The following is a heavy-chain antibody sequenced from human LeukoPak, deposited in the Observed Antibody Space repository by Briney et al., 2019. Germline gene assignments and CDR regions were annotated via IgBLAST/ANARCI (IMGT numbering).Heavy chain of an antibody. Sequence: PGGSLRLSCAASGFTFSTYAMSWVRQAPGKGLEWVSLISGSGGSTYYADSVKGRFTISRDNSKNTLYLQMNSLRAEDTAVYYCAKDLNSGSGSYYNKDYFDYWGQGTLVTVSS. J-gene: IGHJ4*02. V-gene: IGHV3-23*01. CDR3: AKDLNSGSGSYYNKDYFDY. D-gene: IGHD3-10*01. CDR1: GFTFSTYA. CDR2: ISGSGGST.